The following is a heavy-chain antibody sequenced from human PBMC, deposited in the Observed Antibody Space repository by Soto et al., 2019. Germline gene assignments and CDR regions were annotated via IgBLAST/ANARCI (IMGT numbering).Heavy chain of an antibody. CDR3: ASLRYNSGWFNWFDP. J-gene: IGHJ5*02. CDR1: GGSISSSSYY. V-gene: IGHV4-39*01. Sequence: SETLSLTCTVSGGSISSSSYYWGWIRQPPGKGLEWIGSIYYSGSTYYNPSLKSRVTISVDTSKNQFSLKLSSVTAADTAVYYCASLRYNSGWFNWFDPWGQGTLVTVSS. D-gene: IGHD6-13*01. CDR2: IYYSGST.